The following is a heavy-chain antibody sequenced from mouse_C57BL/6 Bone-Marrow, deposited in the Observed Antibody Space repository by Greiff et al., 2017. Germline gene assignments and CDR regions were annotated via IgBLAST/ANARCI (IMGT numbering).Heavy chain of an antibody. Sequence: VQLQQSGAELMKPGASVKLSCKATGYTFTGYWIEWVKQRPGHGLEWIGEILPGSGSTTYNEKVKGKSTFTSDTSSNSAYMQLSILTTEDSAIYYCAREGVGGFAYWGQGTLVTVSA. CDR3: AREGVGGFAY. CDR1: GYTFTGYW. D-gene: IGHD1-1*01. CDR2: ILPGSGST. V-gene: IGHV1-9*01. J-gene: IGHJ3*01.